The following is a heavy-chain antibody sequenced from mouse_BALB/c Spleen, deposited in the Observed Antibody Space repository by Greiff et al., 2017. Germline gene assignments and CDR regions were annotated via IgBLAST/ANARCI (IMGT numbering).Heavy chain of an antibody. CDR1: GFSLTSYG. CDR3: ARHGPFAY. J-gene: IGHJ3*01. D-gene: IGHD1-1*01. CDR2: IRAGGST. Sequence: QVQLKESGPGLVAPSQSLSITCTVSGFSLTSYGVHWVRQPPGKGLEWLGVIRAGGSTNYNSALMSRLSISKDNSKSQVFLKMNSLETDDTAMYYCARHGPFAYWGQGTLVTVSA. V-gene: IGHV2-9*02.